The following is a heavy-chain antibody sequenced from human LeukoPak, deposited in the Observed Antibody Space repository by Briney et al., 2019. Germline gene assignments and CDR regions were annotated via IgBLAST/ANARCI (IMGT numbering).Heavy chain of an antibody. CDR1: GGSIGFYF. D-gene: IGHD2-8*01. V-gene: IGHV4-4*02. CDR2: ISLTGLT. J-gene: IGHJ4*02. Sequence: SETLSLTCTVSGGSIGFYFWSWVRQPPGQGLEWIGEISLTGLTHYNPSLESRVTVSLDKSKNQLSLNLTSVTAADTAVYYCSRENGAFSPFGYWGQGTLVTVLS. CDR3: SRENGAFSPFGY.